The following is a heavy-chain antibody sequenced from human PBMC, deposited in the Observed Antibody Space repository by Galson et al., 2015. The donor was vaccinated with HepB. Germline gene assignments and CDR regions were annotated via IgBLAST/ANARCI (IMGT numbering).Heavy chain of an antibody. J-gene: IGHJ4*02. Sequence: SVKVSCKASGGTFSSYTISWVRQAPGQGLEWMGRIIPILGIANYAQKFQGRVTITADKSTSTAYMELSSLRSEDTAVYYCASSPIAAAGTRLYYFDYWGQGTLVTVSS. CDR3: ASSPIAAAGTRLYYFDY. D-gene: IGHD6-13*01. CDR1: GGTFSSYT. CDR2: IIPILGIA. V-gene: IGHV1-69*02.